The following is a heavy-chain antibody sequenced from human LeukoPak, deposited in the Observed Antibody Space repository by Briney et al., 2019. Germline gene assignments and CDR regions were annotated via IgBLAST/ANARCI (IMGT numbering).Heavy chain of an antibody. CDR3: ARDHFSYSYGYYYYYGMDV. CDR1: GYTFTCYY. Sequence: ASVKVSCKASGYTFTCYYMHWVRQAPGQGLEWMGWINPNSGGTNYAQKFQGWVTMTRDTSISTAYMELSRLRSDDTAVYYCARDHFSYSYGYYYYYGMDVWGQGTTVTVSS. CDR2: INPNSGGT. J-gene: IGHJ6*02. D-gene: IGHD5-18*01. V-gene: IGHV1-2*04.